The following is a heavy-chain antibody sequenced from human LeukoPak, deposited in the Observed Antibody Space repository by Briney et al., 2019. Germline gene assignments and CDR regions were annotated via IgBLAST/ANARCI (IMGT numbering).Heavy chain of an antibody. Sequence: PGGSLRLSCAASGFTFSSYAMSWVRQAPGKGLEWVSAISGSGGSTYYADSVKGRFTISRDNSKNTLYLQMNGLRAEDTAVYYCAKDRRRGFGESEDYWGQGTLVTVSS. D-gene: IGHD3-10*01. V-gene: IGHV3-23*01. CDR3: AKDRRRGFGESEDY. CDR1: GFTFSSYA. J-gene: IGHJ4*02. CDR2: ISGSGGST.